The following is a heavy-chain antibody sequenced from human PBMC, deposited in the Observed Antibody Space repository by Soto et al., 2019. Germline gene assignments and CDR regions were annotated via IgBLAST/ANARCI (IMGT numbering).Heavy chain of an antibody. CDR3: ARYKSYEFFGYYGMDV. D-gene: IGHD5-18*01. CDR2: IIPIFGTA. V-gene: IGHV1-69*13. CDR1: GGTFSSYA. Sequence: GASVKVSCKASGGTFSSYAISWVRQAPGQGLEWMGGIIPIFGTANYAQKFQGRVTITADESTSTAYMELSSLRSEDTAVYYCARYKSYEFFGYYGMDVWGQGTTVTVSS. J-gene: IGHJ6*02.